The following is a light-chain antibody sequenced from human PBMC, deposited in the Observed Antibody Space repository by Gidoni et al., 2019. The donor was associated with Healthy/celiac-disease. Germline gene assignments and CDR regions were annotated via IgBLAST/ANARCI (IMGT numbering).Light chain of an antibody. CDR3: QQYYSTPYT. J-gene: IGKJ2*01. Sequence: DIVMTPSPDSLAVSLGERATINCKSSQSVLYSSNNKNYLAWYQQKPGQPPKLLIYWASTRESGVPDRFSGSGSGTDFTLTISSLQAEDVAVYYCQQYYSTPYTFXQXTKLEIK. CDR1: QSVLYSSNNKNY. CDR2: WAS. V-gene: IGKV4-1*01.